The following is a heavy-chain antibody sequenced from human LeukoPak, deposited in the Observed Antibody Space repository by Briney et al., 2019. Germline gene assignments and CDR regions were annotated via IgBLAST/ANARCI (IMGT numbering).Heavy chain of an antibody. D-gene: IGHD6-13*01. J-gene: IGHJ4*02. V-gene: IGHV3-48*04. CDR3: ARVGNSLNYFDC. CDR2: IRSSGSTT. Sequence: GGSQRLSCAASGFTFNSYAMSWVRQAPGKGLEWVSYIRSSGSTTYYADSVKGRFIISRDNAKDSLYLQMNSLRAEDTAVYYCARVGNSLNYFDCWGQGTLVTVSS. CDR1: GFTFNSYA.